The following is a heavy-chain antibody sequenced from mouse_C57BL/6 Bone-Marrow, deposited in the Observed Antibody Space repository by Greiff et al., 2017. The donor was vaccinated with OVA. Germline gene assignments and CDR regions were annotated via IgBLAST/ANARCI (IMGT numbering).Heavy chain of an antibody. CDR2: IYPRSGNT. V-gene: IGHV1-81*01. CDR1: GFNIKDDY. J-gene: IGHJ3*01. CDR3: ARSGLPAWFAY. D-gene: IGHD2-2*01. Sequence: VQLVESGAELVRPGASVKLSCTASGFNIKDDYMHWVKQRPEQGLEWIGEIYPRSGNTYYNEKFKGKATLTADKSSSTAYMELRSLTSEDSAVYFCARSGLPAWFAYWGQGTLVTVSA.